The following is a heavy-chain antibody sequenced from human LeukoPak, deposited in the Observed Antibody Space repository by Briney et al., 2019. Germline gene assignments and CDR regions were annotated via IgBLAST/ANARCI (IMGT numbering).Heavy chain of an antibody. CDR3: ARVYDSSGYLPAFGY. Sequence: PGGSLRLSCAASGFTFSSYSMNWVRQAPGKGLEWVSSISSSSSYIYYADSVKGRFTISRDNAKNSLYLQMNSLRAEDTAVYYCARVYDSSGYLPAFGYWGQGTLVTVSS. CDR1: GFTFSSYS. D-gene: IGHD3-22*01. V-gene: IGHV3-21*01. J-gene: IGHJ4*02. CDR2: ISSSSSYI.